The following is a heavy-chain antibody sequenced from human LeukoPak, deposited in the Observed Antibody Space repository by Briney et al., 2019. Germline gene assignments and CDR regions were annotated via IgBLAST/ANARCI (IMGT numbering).Heavy chain of an antibody. CDR1: VFTFRRYW. CDR3: ARGRGWNLDY. J-gene: IGHJ4*02. CDR2: IHSDGRTT. D-gene: IGHD6-19*01. V-gene: IGHV3-74*01. Sequence: AGGSLRLSCAASVFTFRRYWMHWVRQAPGKGLVWVSLIHSDGRTTNYADSVKGRFTISRDNAKNTLFLQMNSLRAEDTAVYYCARGRGWNLDYWGQGTLVTVSS.